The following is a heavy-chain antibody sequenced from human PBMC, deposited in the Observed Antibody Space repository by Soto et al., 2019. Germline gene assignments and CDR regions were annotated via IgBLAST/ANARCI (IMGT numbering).Heavy chain of an antibody. D-gene: IGHD3-10*02. V-gene: IGHV1-18*01. CDR1: GDTFTNFG. Sequence: HLVQSGPEAKKPGASVTISCKTTGDTFTNFGLSWVRQAPGQGLAWMGWIATYNSNRNYAQKFQGRLTLSTDTSTSTAYMELKSLQHDDTAVYYCARVVRGVVNWFDPWGQGTLVTVSS. J-gene: IGHJ5*02. CDR2: IATYNSNR. CDR3: ARVVRGVVNWFDP.